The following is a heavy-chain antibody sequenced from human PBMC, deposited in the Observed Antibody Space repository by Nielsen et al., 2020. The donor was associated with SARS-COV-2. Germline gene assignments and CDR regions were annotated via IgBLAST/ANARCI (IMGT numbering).Heavy chain of an antibody. CDR3: ARGLLGGQWLTTPHNWFDP. D-gene: IGHD6-19*01. CDR1: GDSVSSNSAA. J-gene: IGHJ5*02. Sequence: SQTLSLTCAISGDSVSSNSAAWNWIRQSPSRGLEWLGRTYYRSKWYNDYAVSVKSRITINPDTSKNQFSLQLNSVTPEDTAVYYCARGLLGGQWLTTPHNWFDPWGQGTLVTVSS. V-gene: IGHV6-1*01. CDR2: TYYRSKWYN.